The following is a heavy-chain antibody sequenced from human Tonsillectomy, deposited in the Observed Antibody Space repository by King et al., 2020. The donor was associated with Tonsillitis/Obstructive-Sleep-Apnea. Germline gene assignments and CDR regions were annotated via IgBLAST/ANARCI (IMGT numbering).Heavy chain of an antibody. Sequence: VQLVESGAEVKKPGASVKVSCKASGYTFTSSGISWVRQAPGQGLEWMGWISAYNGNTNHAQKLQGRVTMTTDTSTSTAYMELRSLRSDDTAVYYCARDYCSSTSCYQRYFDYWGQGTLVTVSS. CDR1: GYTFTSSG. CDR3: ARDYCSSTSCYQRYFDY. V-gene: IGHV1-18*01. D-gene: IGHD2-2*01. CDR2: ISAYNGNT. J-gene: IGHJ4*02.